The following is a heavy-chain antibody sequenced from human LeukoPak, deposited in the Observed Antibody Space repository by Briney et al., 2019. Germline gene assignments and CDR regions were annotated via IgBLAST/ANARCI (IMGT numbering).Heavy chain of an antibody. CDR1: GFTFSSYA. D-gene: IGHD2-8*01. J-gene: IGHJ4*02. CDR2: ISGSGGST. CDR3: AKDHIVLGNYFDY. V-gene: IGHV3-23*01. Sequence: PGGSLRLSCAASGFTFSSYAMSWVRQAPGKGLEWVSAISGSGGSTYYPDSVKGRFTISRDNSKNTLYLQMNSLRAEDTAVYYCAKDHIVLGNYFDYWGQGTLVTVSS.